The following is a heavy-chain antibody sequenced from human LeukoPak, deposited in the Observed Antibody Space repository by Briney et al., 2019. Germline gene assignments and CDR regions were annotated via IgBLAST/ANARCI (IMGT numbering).Heavy chain of an antibody. CDR3: ARAAIFAPYANWFDP. J-gene: IGHJ5*02. V-gene: IGHV1-3*03. CDR2: INAGNGNT. Sequence: ASVKVSCKASGYTFTSYAMHWVRQAPGQRLEWMGWINAGNGNTKYSQEFQGRVTITRDTSASTAYMELSSLRSEDMAVYYCARAAIFAPYANWFDPWGQGTLVTVSS. D-gene: IGHD3-3*01. CDR1: GYTFTSYA.